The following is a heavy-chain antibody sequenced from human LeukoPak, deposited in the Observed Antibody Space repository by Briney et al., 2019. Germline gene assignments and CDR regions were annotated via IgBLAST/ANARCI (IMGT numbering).Heavy chain of an antibody. Sequence: EPGGSLTLSCAASGFTVSSNYMSWLRQAPGKGREWVSVIYSGGSKYYADSVKGRFPISRDNSKNKLYFQMNSLRAEDTAVYYCAIDRGGYYFDYWGQGTLVTVSS. CDR3: AIDRGGYYFDY. J-gene: IGHJ4*02. V-gene: IGHV3-53*01. CDR2: IYSGGSK. CDR1: GFTVSSNY. D-gene: IGHD3-16*01.